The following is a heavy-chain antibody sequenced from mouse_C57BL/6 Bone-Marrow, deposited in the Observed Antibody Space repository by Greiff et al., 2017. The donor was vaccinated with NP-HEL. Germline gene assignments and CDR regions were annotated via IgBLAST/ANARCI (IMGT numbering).Heavy chain of an antibody. J-gene: IGHJ4*01. Sequence: DVKLQESGGGLVQPGGSLKLSCAASGFTFSDYGMAWVRQAPRKGPEWVAFISNLAYSIYYADTVTGRFTISRENAKNTLYLEMSSLRSEDTAMYYCARHYYSNYFYYAMDYWGQGTSVTVSS. V-gene: IGHV5-15*01. CDR2: ISNLAYSI. CDR1: GFTFSDYG. CDR3: ARHYYSNYFYYAMDY. D-gene: IGHD2-5*01.